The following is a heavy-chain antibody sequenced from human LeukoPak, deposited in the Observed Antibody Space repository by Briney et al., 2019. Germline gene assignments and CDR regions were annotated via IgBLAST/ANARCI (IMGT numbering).Heavy chain of an antibody. D-gene: IGHD2-15*01. Sequence: GGSLRLSCAASGFTFSSYSMNWVRQAPGKGLEWVSSISSSSSYIYYADSVKGRFTISRDNAKNSLYLQMNSLRAEDTAVYYCARIDRGFYSRWTAFAFWGQGTMVTVSS. CDR3: ARIDRGFYSRWTAFAF. CDR2: ISSSSSYI. CDR1: GFTFSSYS. J-gene: IGHJ3*01. V-gene: IGHV3-21*01.